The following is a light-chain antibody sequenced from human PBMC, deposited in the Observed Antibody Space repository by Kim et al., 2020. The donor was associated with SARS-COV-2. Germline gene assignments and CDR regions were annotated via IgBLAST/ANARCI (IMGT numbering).Light chain of an antibody. J-gene: IGLJ1*01. CDR1: Y. CDR3: CSFSTSTTPSFV. Sequence: YVSWYQQHPGKAPKLIIYDVTKRPSGVSNRFSGSKSGSTASLTISGLQAEDEADYYCCSFSTSTTPSFVFGTGTKVTVL. V-gene: IGLV2-14*04. CDR2: DVT.